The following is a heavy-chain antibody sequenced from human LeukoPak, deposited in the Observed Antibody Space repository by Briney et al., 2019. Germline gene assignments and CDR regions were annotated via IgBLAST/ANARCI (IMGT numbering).Heavy chain of an antibody. CDR1: GFTFDDYD. Sequence: PGGSLRLSCAASGFTFDDYDMHWVRQAPGKGLEWVSGISWNGRYIGYADSVKGRFTISRDNAKKFLYLQMNSLRVEDMALYYCAKVGLRESFDIWGQGTMVTVSS. CDR3: AKVGLRESFDI. CDR2: ISWNGRYI. J-gene: IGHJ3*02. V-gene: IGHV3-9*03. D-gene: IGHD3-10*01.